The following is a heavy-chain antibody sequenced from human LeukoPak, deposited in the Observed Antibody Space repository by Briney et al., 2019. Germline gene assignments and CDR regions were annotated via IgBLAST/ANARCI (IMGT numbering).Heavy chain of an antibody. CDR2: INCDESST. CDR1: GFTFSDYW. Sequence: GSLRLSCAASGFTFSDYWMHWVRQAPGKGLVWVARINCDESSTTYADSVKGRFTISRDNAKNTLYLQVNSLRPEDTAVYYCARSFWGSSCYGMDVWGKGTTVTAS. J-gene: IGHJ6*04. V-gene: IGHV3-74*01. CDR3: ARSFWGSSCYGMDV. D-gene: IGHD7-27*01.